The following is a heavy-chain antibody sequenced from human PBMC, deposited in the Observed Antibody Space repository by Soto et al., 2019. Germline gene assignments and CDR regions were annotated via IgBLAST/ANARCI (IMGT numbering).Heavy chain of an antibody. Sequence: PSETLSLTCTVSGGSISSSSYYWGWIRQPPGKGLEWIGSIYYSGSTYYNPSLKSRVTISVDTSKNHFSLKLSSVTAADTAVYYCARHRKEWLAYYYYYVDVWGKGTTVTVSS. CDR1: GGSISSSSYY. CDR2: IYYSGST. CDR3: ARHRKEWLAYYYYYVDV. V-gene: IGHV4-39*01. D-gene: IGHD3-3*01. J-gene: IGHJ6*03.